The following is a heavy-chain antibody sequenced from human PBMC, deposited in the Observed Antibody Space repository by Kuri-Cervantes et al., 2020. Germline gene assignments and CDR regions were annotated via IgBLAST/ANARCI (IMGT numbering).Heavy chain of an antibody. CDR2: ISSSSSTI. CDR1: GFTFSSYS. CDR3: ARERVDTAMFGSVLYYYYYMDV. Sequence: GESLKITCAASGFTFSSYSMNWVRQAPGKGLEWVSYISSSSSTIYYADSVKGRFTISRDNAKNSLYLQMNSLRDEDTAVYYCARERVDTAMFGSVLYYYYYMDVWGKGTTVTVSS. D-gene: IGHD5-18*01. J-gene: IGHJ6*03. V-gene: IGHV3-48*02.